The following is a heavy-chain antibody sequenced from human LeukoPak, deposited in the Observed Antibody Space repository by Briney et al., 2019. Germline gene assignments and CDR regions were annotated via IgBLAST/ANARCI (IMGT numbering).Heavy chain of an antibody. CDR3: ARADLAYCSITTCSGFDY. CDR1: GYSFTGNY. Sequence: GASVKVSCKASGYSFTGNYIHWVRQAPGQGLEWMGWISPNSGGTDYAQKFQGRVTMTRDTSISTAYMELRGLRPDDTGVYYCARADLAYCSITTCSGFDYWGQGTLVTVSS. V-gene: IGHV1-2*02. J-gene: IGHJ4*02. CDR2: ISPNSGGT. D-gene: IGHD2-2*01.